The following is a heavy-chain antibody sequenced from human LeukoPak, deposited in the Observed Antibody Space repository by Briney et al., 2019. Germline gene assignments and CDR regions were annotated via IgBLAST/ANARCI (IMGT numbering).Heavy chain of an antibody. CDR3: ARPYYYDSRIDP. CDR2: MYYSGST. V-gene: IGHV4-30-4*01. Sequence: SETPSLTCTVSGGSISSGDYYWSWIRQPPGKGLEWIAYMYYSGSTYYDPSLKSRVTMSADTSKNQLSLKLSSVTAADTAVYYCARPYYYDSRIDPWGQGILVTVSS. D-gene: IGHD3-22*01. CDR1: GGSISSGDYY. J-gene: IGHJ5*02.